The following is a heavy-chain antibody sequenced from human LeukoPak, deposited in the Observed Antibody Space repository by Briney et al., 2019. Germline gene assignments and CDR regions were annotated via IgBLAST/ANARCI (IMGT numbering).Heavy chain of an antibody. CDR3: ARERTHDYGDRPGGRAVAHYYYMDV. Sequence: GASVKVSCKASGYTFTSYYMHWVRQAPGQGLEWMGWINPKSGGTNYAQKFQGRVTMTRDTSISTAYMELSRLRSDDTAVYYCARERTHDYGDRPGGRAVAHYYYMDVWGKGTTVTVSS. D-gene: IGHD4-17*01. CDR2: INPKSGGT. J-gene: IGHJ6*03. CDR1: GYTFTSYY. V-gene: IGHV1-2*02.